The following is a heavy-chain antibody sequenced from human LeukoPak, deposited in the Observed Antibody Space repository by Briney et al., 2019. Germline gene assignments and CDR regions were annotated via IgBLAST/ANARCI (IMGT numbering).Heavy chain of an antibody. V-gene: IGHV1-24*01. CDR2: FDPEDGET. J-gene: IGHJ4*02. CDR3: ATDLRTIAAAGFDY. D-gene: IGHD6-13*01. Sequence: ASVKVSCKASGYTFTGYYMHWVRQATGKGLEWMGGFDPEDGETIYAQKFQGRVTMTEDTSTDTAYMELSSLRSEDTAVYYCATDLRTIAAAGFDYWGQGTLVTVSS. CDR1: GYTFTGYY.